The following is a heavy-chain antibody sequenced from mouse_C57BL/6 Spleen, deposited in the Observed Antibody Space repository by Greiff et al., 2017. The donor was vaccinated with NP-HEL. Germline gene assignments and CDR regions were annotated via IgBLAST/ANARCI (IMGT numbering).Heavy chain of an antibody. J-gene: IGHJ2*01. D-gene: IGHD2-4*01. CDR1: GFTFSSYA. CDR3: ARDYDYPFDY. Sequence: EVQGVESGGGLVKPGGSLKLSCAASGFTFSSYAMSWVRQTPEKRLEWVATISDGGSYTYYPDNVKGRFTISRDNAKNNLYLQMSHLKSEETAMYYCARDYDYPFDYWGQGTTLTVSS. V-gene: IGHV5-4*01. CDR2: ISDGGSYT.